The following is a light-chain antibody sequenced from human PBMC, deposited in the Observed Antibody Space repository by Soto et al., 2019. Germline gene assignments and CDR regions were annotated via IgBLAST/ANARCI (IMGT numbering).Light chain of an antibody. Sequence: DIQMTQSPSSLSASVGDRVTITCRASQGIINYIAWYQQKPGKVPKLLIYGASTLQSGVPSRFSGSGSGTDFTLTISSLQPEDVATYSCQHYNSAFPTVGEGTKVEI. CDR1: QGIINY. J-gene: IGKJ1*01. V-gene: IGKV1-27*01. CDR2: GAS. CDR3: QHYNSAFPT.